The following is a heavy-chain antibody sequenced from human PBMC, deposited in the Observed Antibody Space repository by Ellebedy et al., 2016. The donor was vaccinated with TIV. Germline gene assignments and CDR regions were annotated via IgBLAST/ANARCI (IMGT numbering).Heavy chain of an antibody. CDR2: ISYDGSNK. Sequence: GESLKISXAASGFTFSSYGMHWVRQAPGKGLEWVAVISYDGSNKYYADSVKGRFTISRDNSKNTLYLQMNSLRAEDTAVYYCARDPIYCSGGSCYSPYYFDYWGQGTLVTVSS. V-gene: IGHV3-30*03. D-gene: IGHD2-15*01. J-gene: IGHJ4*02. CDR3: ARDPIYCSGGSCYSPYYFDY. CDR1: GFTFSSYG.